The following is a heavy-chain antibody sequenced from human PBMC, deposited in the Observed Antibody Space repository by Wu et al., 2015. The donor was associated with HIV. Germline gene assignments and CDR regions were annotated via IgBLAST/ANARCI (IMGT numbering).Heavy chain of an antibody. V-gene: IGHV1-69*05. Sequence: QVQLVQSGAEVKKPGSSVKVFCKASGGTFSSYAISWVRQAPGQGLEWMGGFIPIFGTANYAQKFQGRVTITTDKSTSTAYMELSSLRSEDTALYYCAKIGPPGEDDWFDPWGQGTLVTVSS. CDR1: GGTFSSYA. CDR2: FIPIFGTA. CDR3: AKIGPPGEDDWFDP. J-gene: IGHJ5*02. D-gene: IGHD3-22*01.